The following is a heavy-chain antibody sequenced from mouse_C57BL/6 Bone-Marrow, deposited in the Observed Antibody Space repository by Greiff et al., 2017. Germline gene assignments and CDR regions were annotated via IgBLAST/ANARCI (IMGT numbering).Heavy chain of an antibody. D-gene: IGHD2-1*01. CDR3: ADYCGNFDYAMDY. CDR1: GFSLTSYA. CDR2: IWTGGGT. J-gene: IGHJ4*01. V-gene: IGHV2-9-1*01. Sequence: VQRVESGPGLVAPSQSLSISCTVSGFSLTSYAISWVRQPPGKGLEWLGVIWTGGGTNYNSAPKSRLSLSKDNSKSQVFLKMNSLQTDDTARYYVADYCGNFDYAMDYWGQGTSVTVSA.